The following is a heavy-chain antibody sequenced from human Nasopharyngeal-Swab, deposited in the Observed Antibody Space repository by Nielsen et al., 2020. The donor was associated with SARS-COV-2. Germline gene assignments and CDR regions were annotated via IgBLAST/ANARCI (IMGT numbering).Heavy chain of an antibody. CDR1: GFTFRRYA. V-gene: IGHV3-23*01. CDR2: IGGSGGTT. Sequence: GESLKISCAASGFTFRRYAMNWVRQAPGKGLEWVSVIGGSGGTTSYADSVKGRFTISRDNSKNTVDLQMDSLRAEDTAVYYCAKDHDSSGSYFDYWGQGTLVTVSS. D-gene: IGHD3-22*01. J-gene: IGHJ4*02. CDR3: AKDHDSSGSYFDY.